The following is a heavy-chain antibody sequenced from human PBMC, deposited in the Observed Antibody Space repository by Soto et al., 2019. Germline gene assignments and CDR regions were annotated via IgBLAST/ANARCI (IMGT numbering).Heavy chain of an antibody. J-gene: IGHJ2*01. CDR1: GFTFSKYA. D-gene: IGHD2-15*01. CDR2: ISTNGGIT. Sequence: EVQLLESGGGLVKPGGSLRLSCAASGFTFSKYAMNWVRLAPGKGLEWVSPISTNGGITDYADSVKGRFTISRDNFQKILSLQMDSLRGDDTALYFGAKDKYTDSVRKVWFFDYWGRGTLVTVSS. V-gene: IGHV3-23*01. CDR3: AKDKYTDSVRKVWFFDY.